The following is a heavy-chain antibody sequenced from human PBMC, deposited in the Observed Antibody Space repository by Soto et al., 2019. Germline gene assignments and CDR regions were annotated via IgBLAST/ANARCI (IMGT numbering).Heavy chain of an antibody. J-gene: IGHJ4*02. CDR3: ARDQPLLWFGEPSHFDY. D-gene: IGHD3-10*01. CDR2: IYYSGST. CDR1: GGSISSGGYY. V-gene: IGHV4-31*03. Sequence: QVQLQESGPGLVKPSQTLSLTCTVSGGSISSGGYYWSWIRQHPGKGLEWIGYIYYSGSTYYNPSLKSRVTISVDTSKNQFSLKLSSVTAADTAVYYCARDQPLLWFGEPSHFDYWGQGTLVTVSS.